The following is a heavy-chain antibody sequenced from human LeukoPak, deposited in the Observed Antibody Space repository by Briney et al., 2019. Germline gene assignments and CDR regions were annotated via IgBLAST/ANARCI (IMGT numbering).Heavy chain of an antibody. V-gene: IGHV1-69*01. Sequence: PVKVSCKASGGTFSSYAISWVRQAPGQGLEWMGGIIPIFGTANYAQKFQGRVTITADESTSTAYMELSSLRSEDTAVYYCASSATSSDYYGMDVWGQGTTVTVSS. CDR3: ASSATSSDYYGMDV. CDR2: IIPIFGTA. CDR1: GGTFSSYA. J-gene: IGHJ6*02. D-gene: IGHD4-17*01.